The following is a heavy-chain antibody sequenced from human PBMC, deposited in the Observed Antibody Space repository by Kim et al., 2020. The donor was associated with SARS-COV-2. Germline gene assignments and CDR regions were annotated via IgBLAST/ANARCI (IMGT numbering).Heavy chain of an antibody. J-gene: IGHJ4*02. CDR3: ARWNFDYGDYHFDY. D-gene: IGHD4-17*01. Sequence: AQKFQGRVTMTRHTSISTAYMELSSLRSEDTAVYYCARWNFDYGDYHFDYWGQGTLVTVSS. V-gene: IGHV1-8*01.